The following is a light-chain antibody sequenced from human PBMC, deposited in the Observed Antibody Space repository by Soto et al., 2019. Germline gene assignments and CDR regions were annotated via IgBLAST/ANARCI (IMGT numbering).Light chain of an antibody. V-gene: IGKV1-39*01. Sequence: DIQMTQSPSSLSASVGDRITITCRASQSINNYLNWYQQKPGRDPNLLIYAASSLRSGVPSRFSGSGSGTDFTLTISSLQPEDFATYYCQQTYSTHPITFGQGTRLDIK. CDR1: QSINNY. CDR2: AAS. J-gene: IGKJ5*01. CDR3: QQTYSTHPIT.